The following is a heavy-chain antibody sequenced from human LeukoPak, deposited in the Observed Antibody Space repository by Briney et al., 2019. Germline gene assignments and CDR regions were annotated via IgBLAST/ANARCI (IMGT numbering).Heavy chain of an antibody. Sequence: ASVKVSCKASGYTFTSYYMHWVRQAPGQGLEWMGIINPSGGSTSYAQKFQGRVTITTDESTSTAYMELSSLRSEDTAVYYCATHRKNYYDSSGYYGNSFGYWGQGTLVTVSS. CDR3: ATHRKNYYDSSGYYGNSFGY. CDR1: GYTFTSYY. J-gene: IGHJ4*02. V-gene: IGHV1-46*01. D-gene: IGHD3-22*01. CDR2: INPSGGST.